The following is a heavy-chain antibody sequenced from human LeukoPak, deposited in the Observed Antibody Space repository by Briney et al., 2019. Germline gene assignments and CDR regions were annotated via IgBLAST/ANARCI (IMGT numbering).Heavy chain of an antibody. Sequence: SQTLSLTCAVSGGSISSGGYSWSWIRQPPGKGLEWIGYIYHSGSTYYNPSLKSRVTISVDRSKNQFSLKLSSVTAADTAVYYCARDRVRGAFDIWGQGTMVTVSS. V-gene: IGHV4-30-2*01. CDR3: ARDRVRGAFDI. J-gene: IGHJ3*02. D-gene: IGHD3-10*01. CDR1: GGSISSGGYS. CDR2: IYHSGST.